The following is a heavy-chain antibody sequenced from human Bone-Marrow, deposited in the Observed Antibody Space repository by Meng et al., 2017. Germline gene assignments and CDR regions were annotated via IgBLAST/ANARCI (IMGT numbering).Heavy chain of an antibody. Sequence: GGSRRLSCVASGFTFSGTWMGWVRQVPGKGVEWVGRIKSKIDGGTTQLAAAVEGRFTISRDDLKNLLYLQMNSLKTEDTAVYYCTTGYRGSLFDSWGQGTLVTVSS. J-gene: IGHJ4*02. CDR3: TTGYRGSLFDS. CDR2: IKSKIDGGTT. V-gene: IGHV3-15*01. CDR1: GFTFSGTW. D-gene: IGHD3-16*01.